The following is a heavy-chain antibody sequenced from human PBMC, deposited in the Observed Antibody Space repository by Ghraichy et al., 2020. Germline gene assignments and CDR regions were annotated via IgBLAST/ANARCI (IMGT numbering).Heavy chain of an antibody. Sequence: GGSLRLSCAASGFTFYDYAIHWVRQAPGKGLEWVSLVSWDGPTTYYAASVRGRFTISRDNSKNSLYLQMNSLRIEDTAFYYCAKGPSGDYEGFFQHWGQGALVTVSS. D-gene: IGHD4-17*01. V-gene: IGHV3-43*02. CDR1: GFTFYDYA. CDR3: AKGPSGDYEGFFQH. J-gene: IGHJ1*01. CDR2: VSWDGPTT.